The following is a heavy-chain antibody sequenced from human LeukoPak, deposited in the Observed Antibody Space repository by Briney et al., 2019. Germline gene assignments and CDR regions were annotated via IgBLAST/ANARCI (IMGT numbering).Heavy chain of an antibody. Sequence: SETLSLTCAVYGGSFSGYYWSWIRQPPGKGLEWIGEINHSGSTNYNPSLKSRVTISVDTSKNQFSLKLSSVTAADTAMYYCATRSSGTPSYWGQGTLVTVSS. CDR1: GGSFSGYY. CDR2: INHSGST. CDR3: ATRSSGTPSY. J-gene: IGHJ4*02. D-gene: IGHD6-13*01. V-gene: IGHV4-34*01.